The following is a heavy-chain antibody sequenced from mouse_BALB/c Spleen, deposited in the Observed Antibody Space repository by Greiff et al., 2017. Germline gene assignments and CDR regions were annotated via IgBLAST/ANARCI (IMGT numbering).Heavy chain of an antibody. CDR1: GYTFTSYW. CDR2: IYPSDSYT. V-gene: IGHV1-69*02. Sequence: QVQLQQPGAELVRPGPSVKLSCKASGYTFTSYWINWVKQRPGQGLEWIGNIYPSDSYTNYNQKFKDKATLTVDKSSSTAYMQLSSPTSEDSAVYYCTGDGNYGFAYWGQGTLVTVSA. J-gene: IGHJ3*01. D-gene: IGHD2-1*01. CDR3: TGDGNYGFAY.